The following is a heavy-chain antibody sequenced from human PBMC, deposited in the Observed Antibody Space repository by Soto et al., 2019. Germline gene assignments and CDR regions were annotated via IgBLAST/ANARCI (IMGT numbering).Heavy chain of an antibody. V-gene: IGHV3-21*01. Sequence: EVQLVESGGGLVKPGGSLRLSCAASGFTFSSYSMNWVRQAPGKGLEWVSSISSSSSYIYYADSVKGRFTISRDNAKNSLYLQMNSLRAEDTAVYYCARDLRPTTDWLPSLYNWFDPWGQGTLVTVSS. CDR2: ISSSSSYI. CDR1: GFTFSSYS. J-gene: IGHJ5*02. D-gene: IGHD3-9*01. CDR3: ARDLRPTTDWLPSLYNWFDP.